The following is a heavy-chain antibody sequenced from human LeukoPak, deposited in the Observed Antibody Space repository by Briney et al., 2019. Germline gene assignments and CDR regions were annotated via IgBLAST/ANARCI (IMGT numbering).Heavy chain of an antibody. CDR2: IYYSGST. D-gene: IGHD4-23*01. J-gene: IGHJ4*02. V-gene: IGHV4-59*12. CDR1: GGSIGNYY. CDR3: ARGPHYGGFDY. Sequence: SETLSLTCTVSGGSIGNYYWSWIRQPPGKGLEWIGYIYYSGSTYYNPSLKSRVTISVDTSKNQFSLKLSSVTAADTAVYYCARGPHYGGFDYWGQGTLVTVSS.